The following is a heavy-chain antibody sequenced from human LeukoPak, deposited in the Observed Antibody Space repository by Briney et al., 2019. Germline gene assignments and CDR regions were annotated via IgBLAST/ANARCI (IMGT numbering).Heavy chain of an antibody. CDR2: IKQDGGEK. D-gene: IGHD5-12*01. CDR1: GFTFSIYW. V-gene: IGHV3-7*01. CDR3: ESATSWLLFDY. J-gene: IGHJ4*02. Sequence: PGGSLRLSCAASGFTFSIYWMIWVRQAPGKGLEWVANIKQDGGEKYYVDSVKGRFTISKDNAKNSLYLQMNSLRAEDPAVYYCESATSWLLFDYWGQGTLVTVSS.